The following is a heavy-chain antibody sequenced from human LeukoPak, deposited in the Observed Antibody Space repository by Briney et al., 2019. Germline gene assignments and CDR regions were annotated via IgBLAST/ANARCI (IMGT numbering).Heavy chain of an antibody. D-gene: IGHD3-22*01. J-gene: IGHJ4*02. Sequence: PGGSLRLSCAASGFTFSSYGMSWVRQAPGKGLEWVSGISGSGSTTYFADSVKGRFTISRDNSKNTLYLQMNSLRAEDTAVYYCAKDDEEVVIGYFDYWGQGTLVTVSS. V-gene: IGHV3-23*01. CDR2: ISGSGSTT. CDR3: AKDDEEVVIGYFDY. CDR1: GFTFSSYG.